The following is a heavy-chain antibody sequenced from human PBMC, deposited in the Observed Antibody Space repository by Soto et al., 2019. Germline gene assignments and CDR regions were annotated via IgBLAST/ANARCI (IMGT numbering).Heavy chain of an antibody. V-gene: IGHV4-31*03. CDR1: GGSISSGGYY. J-gene: IGHJ4*02. Sequence: SETLSLTCTVSGGSISSGGYYWSWIRQHPGKGLEWIGYIYYSGSTYYNPSLKSRVTISVDTSKNQFSLKLSSVTAADTAVYYCARAPRIRAYFDYWGQGTLVTVSS. D-gene: IGHD2-21*01. CDR3: ARAPRIRAYFDY. CDR2: IYYSGST.